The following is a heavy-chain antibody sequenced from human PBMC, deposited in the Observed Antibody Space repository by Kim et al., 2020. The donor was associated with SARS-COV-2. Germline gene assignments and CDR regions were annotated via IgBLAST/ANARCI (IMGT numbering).Heavy chain of an antibody. D-gene: IGHD4-17*01. Sequence: ASVKVSCKASGYTFTSYAMHWVRQAPGQRLEWMGWINAGNGNTKYSQKFQGRVAITRDTSASTAYMELRSLRSEDTAVYYCARVDDYGDYVQGDFDYWGQGTLVTVSS. CDR1: GYTFTSYA. V-gene: IGHV1-3*01. CDR2: INAGNGNT. CDR3: ARVDDYGDYVQGDFDY. J-gene: IGHJ4*02.